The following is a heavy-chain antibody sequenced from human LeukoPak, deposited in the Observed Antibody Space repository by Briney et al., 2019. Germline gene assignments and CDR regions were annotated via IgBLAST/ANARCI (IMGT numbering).Heavy chain of an antibody. J-gene: IGHJ4*02. CDR2: IYHSGST. D-gene: IGHD1-26*01. Sequence: PSGTLSLTCADSGGSIIRSNWWSWVRQPPGRGLEWIGKIYHSGSTNYNPSLKSRVTISADTSKNQFSLKLTSVTAADTAVYYCGSVQGPNSGSYQDFDYWGQGTLVTVSS. V-gene: IGHV4-4*02. CDR1: GGSIIRSNW. CDR3: GSVQGPNSGSYQDFDY.